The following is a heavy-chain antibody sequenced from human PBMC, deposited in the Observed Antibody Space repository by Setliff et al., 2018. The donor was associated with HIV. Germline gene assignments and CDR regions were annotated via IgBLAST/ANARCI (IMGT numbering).Heavy chain of an antibody. CDR2: IYYSGTT. D-gene: IGHD3-22*01. Sequence: LSLTCTVSGGSISSYYWSWIRQPPGKGLEWIGYIYYSGTTNYNPSLRSRVTISVDTSKNQFSLKLSSVTAADTAVYYCARLQDSSGYYRYWGQGTLVTVS. J-gene: IGHJ4*02. CDR3: ARLQDSSGYYRY. CDR1: GGSISSYY. V-gene: IGHV4-59*08.